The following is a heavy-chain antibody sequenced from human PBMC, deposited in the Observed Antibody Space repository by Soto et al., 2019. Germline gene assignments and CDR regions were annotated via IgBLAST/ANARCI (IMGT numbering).Heavy chain of an antibody. CDR1: GGSFSGYY. V-gene: IGHV4-34*01. CDR2: INHSGST. J-gene: IGHJ4*02. CDR3: ARVNYYDSSGSTQPLGY. D-gene: IGHD3-22*01. Sequence: SETLSLTCAVYGGSFSGYYWSWIRQPPGKGLEWIGEINHSGSTNYNPSLKSRVTISVDTSKNQFSLKLSSVTAADTAVYYCARVNYYDSSGSTQPLGYWGQGTLVTVS.